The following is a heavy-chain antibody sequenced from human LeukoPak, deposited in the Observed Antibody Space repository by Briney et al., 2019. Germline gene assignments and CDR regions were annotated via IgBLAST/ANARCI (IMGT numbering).Heavy chain of an antibody. CDR3: ARDPRPVQARDDSTSPHPGY. D-gene: IGHD6-13*01. CDR2: ISGSGGST. Sequence: GGSLRLSCAASGFTFSNYAMTWVRQAPGKGLEWVSAISGSGGSTYYADSVKGRFTISRDNSKNTLYLQMNSLRVEDTAVYYCARDPRPVQARDDSTSPHPGYWGQGTLVTVSS. J-gene: IGHJ4*02. V-gene: IGHV3-23*01. CDR1: GFTFSNYA.